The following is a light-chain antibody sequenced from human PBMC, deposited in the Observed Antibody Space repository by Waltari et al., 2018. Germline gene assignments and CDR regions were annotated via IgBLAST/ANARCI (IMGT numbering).Light chain of an antibody. CDR2: DAP. V-gene: IGKV3-15*01. Sequence: EIVMTQSPATPSVSPGERATLSCRASQTVSSNLAWYLQKPGQAPRLLIYDAPTRATGIPARFSGSGSGTEFALTISNLQSEDFAVYYCQQYNDWPLTFGGGTTVEIK. CDR3: QQYNDWPLT. J-gene: IGKJ4*01. CDR1: QTVSSN.